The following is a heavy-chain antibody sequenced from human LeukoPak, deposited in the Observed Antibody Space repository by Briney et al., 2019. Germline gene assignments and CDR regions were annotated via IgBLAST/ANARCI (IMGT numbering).Heavy chain of an antibody. CDR1: GYTFTSYG. CDR2: ISAYNGNT. J-gene: IGHJ4*02. CDR3: ARAYYVVVTAPLKN. V-gene: IGHV1-18*01. D-gene: IGHD2-21*02. Sequence: ASVKVSCKASGYTFTSYGISWVRQAPGQGLEWMGWISAYNGNTNYAQKLQGRVTMTTDTSTSTAYMELRSLRSDDTAVYYCARAYYVVVTAPLKNWGQGTLVTVSS.